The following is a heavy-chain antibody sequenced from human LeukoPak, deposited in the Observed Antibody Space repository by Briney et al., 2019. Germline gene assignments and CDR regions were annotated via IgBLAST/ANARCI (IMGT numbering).Heavy chain of an antibody. Sequence: PGGSLRLPCAASGFTFSSYGMHWVRQAPGKGLEWVAFIRYDGSNKYYADSVKGRFTISRDNSRSTLFLQMNSLRVEDTAIYYCATYRQVLLPFESWGQGTLVTVSS. CDR3: ATYRQVLLPFES. CDR1: GFTFSSYG. V-gene: IGHV3-30*02. J-gene: IGHJ4*02. D-gene: IGHD5-18*01. CDR2: IRYDGSNK.